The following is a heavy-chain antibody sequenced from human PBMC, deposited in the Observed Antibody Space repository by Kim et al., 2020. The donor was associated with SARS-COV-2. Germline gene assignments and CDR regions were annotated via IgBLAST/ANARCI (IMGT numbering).Heavy chain of an antibody. CDR1: GYTSSTYG. D-gene: IGHD1-20*01. V-gene: IGHV1-18*04. CDR2: ISTYNGNT. J-gene: IGHJ5*02. CDR3: ATGGYNWNRALDP. Sequence: ASVKVSCKASGYTSSTYGISWVRQAPGQGLEWMGWISTYNGNTNYAQKLQGRVTMTTDTSTSTVYMELRSLRFDDTAVYYCATGGYNWNRALDPWGQGTLVTVSS.